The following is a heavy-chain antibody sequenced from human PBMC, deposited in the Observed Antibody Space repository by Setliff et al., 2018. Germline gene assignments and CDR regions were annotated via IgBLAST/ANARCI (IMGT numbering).Heavy chain of an antibody. V-gene: IGHV3-23*01. D-gene: IGHD3-22*01. CDR2: VSGSGRNT. CDR3: AKEDYSDSSGYYYETPWFDP. CDR1: GFTFRDYS. J-gene: IGHJ5*02. Sequence: GSLRLSCATSGFTFRDYSMVWVRQVPGKGLEWVAGVSGSGRNTYYADSVKGRFTISRDNSQNTVFLQVNSLRPEDSAVYYCAKEDYSDSSGYYYETPWFDPWGQGTLVTVSS.